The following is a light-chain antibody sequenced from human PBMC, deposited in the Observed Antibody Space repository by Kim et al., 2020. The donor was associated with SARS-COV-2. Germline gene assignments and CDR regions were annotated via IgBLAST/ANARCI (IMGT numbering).Light chain of an antibody. V-gene: IGLV2-8*01. CDR2: DVN. Sequence: SVTSSCTGTSSDVGGYNIVSWHQQHPGKAPKLIIYDVNKRPSGVPNRFSGSKSGNTASLTVSGLQAEDEADYYCSSYAGTNNFYVFGTGTKVTVL. CDR3: SSYAGTNNFYV. CDR1: SSDVGGYNI. J-gene: IGLJ1*01.